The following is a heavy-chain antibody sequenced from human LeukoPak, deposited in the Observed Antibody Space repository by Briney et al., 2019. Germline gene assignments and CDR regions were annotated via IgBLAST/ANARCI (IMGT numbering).Heavy chain of an antibody. J-gene: IGHJ5*02. CDR2: VYYSGST. CDR1: GGSISSYY. CDR3: ARGRASMVRGVIILWFDP. Sequence: SETLSLTCTVSGGSISSYYWTWIRQPPGMGPEWIGYVYYSGSTNYNPSLKSRVTISMDTSKNQFSLKLSSVTAADTAVYYCARGRASMVRGVIILWFDPWGQGTLVTVSS. D-gene: IGHD3-10*01. V-gene: IGHV4-59*01.